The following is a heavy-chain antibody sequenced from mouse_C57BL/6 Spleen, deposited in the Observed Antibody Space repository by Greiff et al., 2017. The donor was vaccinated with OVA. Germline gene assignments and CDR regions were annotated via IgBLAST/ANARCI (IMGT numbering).Heavy chain of an antibody. D-gene: IGHD2-3*01. V-gene: IGHV1-18*01. CDR1: GYTFTDYN. CDR2: INPNNGGT. Sequence: EVQLQQSGPELVKPGASVKIPCKPSGYTFTDYNMDWVKQSHGKSLEWIGDINPNNGGTIYNQKFKGKATLTVAKSSSTAYMELRSLTSEDSAVYCSARSGDGYHIDYWGQGTALTVSS. CDR3: ARSGDGYHIDY. J-gene: IGHJ2*01.